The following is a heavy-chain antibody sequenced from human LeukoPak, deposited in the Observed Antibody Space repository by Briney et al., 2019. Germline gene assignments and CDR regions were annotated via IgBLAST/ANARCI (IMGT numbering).Heavy chain of an antibody. CDR1: GFTFSKYW. V-gene: IGHV3-7*01. CDR2: IKEDGSEK. J-gene: IGHJ6*02. CDR3: ATSRVPWGLDV. D-gene: IGHD5-24*01. Sequence: GGSLRLSCAASGFTFSKYWMLWVRQAPEKGLEFAANIKEDGSEKHYGDSVKGRFTISRDNAKNSLYLQMNSLRAEDTALYYCATSRVPWGLDVWGQGTTVTVSS.